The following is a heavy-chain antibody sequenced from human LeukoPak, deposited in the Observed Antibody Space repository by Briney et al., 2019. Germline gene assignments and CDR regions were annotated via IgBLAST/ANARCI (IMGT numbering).Heavy chain of an antibody. Sequence: PSETLSLTCTVSGGSISRYYWSWIRQPAGKGLEWIGRIYTSGSTNYNPSLKSRVTMSVDTSKNQFSLKLSSVTAADTAVYYCAREYYYGSGSYYCDYWGQGTLVTVSS. CDR2: IYTSGST. D-gene: IGHD3-10*01. CDR3: AREYYYGSGSYYCDY. V-gene: IGHV4-4*07. J-gene: IGHJ4*02. CDR1: GGSISRYY.